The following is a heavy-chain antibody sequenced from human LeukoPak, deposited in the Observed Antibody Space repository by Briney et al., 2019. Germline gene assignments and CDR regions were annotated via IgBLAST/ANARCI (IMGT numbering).Heavy chain of an antibody. J-gene: IGHJ4*02. Sequence: ASMKVSCNTSGYTFTDYYIHWVRQAHGHGLEWMGWINPKIGVTNYAQKFQGRVTLTSDTSVSTAYMDLSSLASGDTAVYYCARALGNYYDSTVYQAYWGQGQLVTVSS. D-gene: IGHD3-22*01. CDR3: ARALGNYYDSTVYQAY. V-gene: IGHV1-2*02. CDR2: INPKIGVT. CDR1: GYTFTDYY.